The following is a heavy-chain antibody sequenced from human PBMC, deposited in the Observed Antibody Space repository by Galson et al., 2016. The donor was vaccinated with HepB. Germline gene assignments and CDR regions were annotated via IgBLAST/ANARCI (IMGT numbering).Heavy chain of an antibody. D-gene: IGHD3-9*01. Sequence: SVKVSCKASGYIFTSHVLHWVRQAPGQRLEWMGWINGGSGDTKYSYKFQDRVTITRHTAASTAYMELSSLRSEDTAVYYCARGPIPYDILTGYNPRTLDYWGQGTLVTVSS. CDR1: GYIFTSHV. V-gene: IGHV1-3*01. CDR3: ARGPIPYDILTGYNPRTLDY. CDR2: INGGSGDT. J-gene: IGHJ4*02.